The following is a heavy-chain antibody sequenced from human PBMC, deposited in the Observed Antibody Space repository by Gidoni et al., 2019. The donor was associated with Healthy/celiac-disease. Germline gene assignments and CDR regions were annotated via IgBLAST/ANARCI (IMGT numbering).Heavy chain of an antibody. J-gene: IGHJ4*02. CDR2: IYYSGST. CDR3: TVGSRLYYFDY. Sequence: QVQLQESVQGLGKPSEHLSLTCTDSGGSISSYYWSWILQPPGKGLEWIGYIYYSGSTNYNPSLKSRVTISVDTSKNPFSLKLSSVTAADTAVYYCTVGSRLYYFDYWGQGTLVTVSS. D-gene: IGHD2-15*01. V-gene: IGHV4-59*08. CDR1: GGSISSYY.